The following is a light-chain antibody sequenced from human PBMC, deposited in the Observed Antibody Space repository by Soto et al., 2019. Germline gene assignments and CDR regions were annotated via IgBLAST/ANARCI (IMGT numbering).Light chain of an antibody. CDR2: RNN. CDR1: SSNIGSNY. J-gene: IGLJ1*01. CDR3: AXWDDSLSAHYV. V-gene: IGLV1-47*01. Sequence: QSVLTQPPSASGTPGQRVTISCSGSSSNIGSNYVYWYQQLPGTAPKLLIYRNNQRPSGVPDRFSGSKSGTSASLAISGLRSEDEADYYCAXWDDSLSAHYVFGTGTKVTDL.